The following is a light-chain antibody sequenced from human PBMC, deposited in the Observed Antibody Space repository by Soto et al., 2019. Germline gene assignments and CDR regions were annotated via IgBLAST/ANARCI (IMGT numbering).Light chain of an antibody. J-gene: IGLJ2*01. Sequence: QSALTQPASVSGSPGQSITISCTGTSSDIGAYNYVSWFQQCAGKAPKCVIYDVNKRPSGDSYRFSGSKSGNMASLTISGLQAEDEADYYCTSYTTANTLIVGGGTKLTVL. V-gene: IGLV2-14*03. CDR1: SSDIGAYNY. CDR2: DVN. CDR3: TSYTTANTLI.